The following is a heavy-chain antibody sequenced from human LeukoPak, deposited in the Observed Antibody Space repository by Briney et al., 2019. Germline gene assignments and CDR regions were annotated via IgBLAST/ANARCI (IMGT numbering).Heavy chain of an antibody. CDR3: ARDLLSKSRIHEGSMDV. J-gene: IGHJ6*03. Sequence: GGSLRLSCAASGLSFSSYSMNWVRQAPGKGLEWVSSISSSSSYIFYADSVKGRFTISRDNAKNSLYLQMNRLRAEDTAVYYCARDLLSKSRIHEGSMDVWGKGTTVTISS. CDR1: GLSFSSYS. V-gene: IGHV3-21*06. D-gene: IGHD3-10*01. CDR2: ISSSSSYI.